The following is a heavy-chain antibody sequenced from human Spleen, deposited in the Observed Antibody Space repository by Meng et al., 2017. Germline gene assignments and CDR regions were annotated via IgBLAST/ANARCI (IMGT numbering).Heavy chain of an antibody. J-gene: IGHJ3*02. V-gene: IGHV4-4*02. CDR1: GASVSSSNW. CDR3: ARDCSSATCYNAFDI. CDR2: IYHRGST. Sequence: QVQLQESGPGLVKPSGTLSLTGAVSGASVSSSNWWSWVRQPPGKGLEWIGGIYHRGSTNYNPSLKSRLTISVDKSKNQFSLNLTSVSAADTAMYYCARDCSSATCYNAFDIWGQGTMVTVSS. D-gene: IGHD2-2*02.